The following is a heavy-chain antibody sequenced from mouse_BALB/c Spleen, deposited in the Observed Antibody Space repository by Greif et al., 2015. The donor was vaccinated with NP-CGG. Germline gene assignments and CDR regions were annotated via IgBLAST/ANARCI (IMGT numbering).Heavy chain of an antibody. V-gene: IGHV2-6-7*01. D-gene: IGHD1-1*01. J-gene: IGHJ4*01. CDR3: AGDFALYYGSSPYAMDY. Sequence: QVQLKESGPGLVAPSQSLSITCTVSGFSLTGYGVNWVRQPPGKGLEWLGMIWGDGSTDYNSALKSRLSISKDNSKSQVFLKMNSLQTDDTARYYCAGDFALYYGSSPYAMDYWGQGTSVTVSS. CDR1: GFSLTGYG. CDR2: IWGDGST.